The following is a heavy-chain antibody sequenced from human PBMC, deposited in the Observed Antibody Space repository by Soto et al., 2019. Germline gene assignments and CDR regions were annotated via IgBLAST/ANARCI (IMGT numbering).Heavy chain of an antibody. CDR1: GFSFSNYG. V-gene: IGHV3-30*18. J-gene: IGHJ4*02. CDR2: ISYDGSKK. CDR3: AKERGSTVIDY. Sequence: QVQLVESGGGVVQPGRSLRLSCAASGFSFSNYGMHWVRQTQGKGLEWMAVISYDGSKKYYADSVKGRFTISRDNSQNTVYLQTNGLRTEDTAVYYCAKERGSTVIDYWGRGTLVTVSS. D-gene: IGHD4-17*01.